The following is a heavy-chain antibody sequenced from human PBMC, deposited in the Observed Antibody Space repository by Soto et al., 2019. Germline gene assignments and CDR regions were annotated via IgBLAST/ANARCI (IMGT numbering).Heavy chain of an antibody. J-gene: IGHJ6*02. V-gene: IGHV3-7*04. CDR1: GYTFSSYW. CDR3: AREGMYPNYYFYGMDV. Sequence: EVELVESGGGLVQPGGSLRLSCAASGYTFSSYWMSWVRQAPGKGLEWVANIKEDGSEKYYVDSVKGRFTISRDNAKNSLYLEMNRLRAEDTAVYYCAREGMYPNYYFYGMDVLGQGTTVTVSS. D-gene: IGHD6-13*01. CDR2: IKEDGSEK.